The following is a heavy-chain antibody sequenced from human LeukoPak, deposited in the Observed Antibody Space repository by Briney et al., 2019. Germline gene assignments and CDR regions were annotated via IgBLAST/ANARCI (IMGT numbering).Heavy chain of an antibody. CDR2: IYTSGST. V-gene: IGHV4-4*07. CDR1: GGSISSYY. CDR3: ARDTMYYYGSGSYYNVRLDY. J-gene: IGHJ4*02. Sequence: SETLSLTCTVSGGSISSYYWSWIRQPAGKGLEWIGRIYTSGSTNYSPSLKSRVTMSVDTSKNQFSLKLSSVTAADTAVYYRARDTMYYYGSGSYYNVRLDYWGQGTLVTVSS. D-gene: IGHD3-10*01.